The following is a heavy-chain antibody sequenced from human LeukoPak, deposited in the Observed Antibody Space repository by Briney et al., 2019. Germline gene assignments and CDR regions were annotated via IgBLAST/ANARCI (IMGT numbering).Heavy chain of an antibody. V-gene: IGHV3-74*01. CDR2: IDSDGSGT. Sequence: GGSLRLSCAASGFTFSSYSMNWIRQAPGKGLVWVSRIDSDGSGTSYADSVKGRFTISRDDVKNMLYLQMNSLRVEDTGLYYCSTVEHFWGQGTLVTVSS. CDR3: STVEHF. D-gene: IGHD1/OR15-1a*01. J-gene: IGHJ4*02. CDR1: GFTFSSYS.